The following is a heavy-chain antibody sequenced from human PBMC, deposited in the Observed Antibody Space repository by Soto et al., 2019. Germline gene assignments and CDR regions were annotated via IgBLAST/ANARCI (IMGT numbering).Heavy chain of an antibody. D-gene: IGHD3-22*01. CDR3: ARGSHRLHSYDSSGFYHYVDY. CDR2: INHSGST. CDR1: GGSLGDYY. J-gene: IGHJ4*02. V-gene: IGHV4-34*01. Sequence: SETLSLTCAVYGGSLGDYYWTWIRQPPGKGLEWIGEINHSGSTNYTPSLESRVTISIDTSKNRFSLKLSSVTAADTAVYYCARGSHRLHSYDSSGFYHYVDYWGQGALVTVSS.